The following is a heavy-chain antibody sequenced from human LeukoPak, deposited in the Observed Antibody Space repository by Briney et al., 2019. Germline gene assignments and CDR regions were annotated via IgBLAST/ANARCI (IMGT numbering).Heavy chain of an antibody. Sequence: GSLRLSCAASGFTFSSYAMTWVRQAPGKGLEWVSSIDASGGSTYYADSVKGRFTISRDNSKNTFFLQMNTLRAADTAVYYCAKGTGSGWYGWFAPWGQGTLVTVSS. J-gene: IGHJ5*02. CDR1: GFTFSSYA. V-gene: IGHV3-23*01. CDR2: IDASGGST. D-gene: IGHD6-19*01. CDR3: AKGTGSGWYGWFAP.